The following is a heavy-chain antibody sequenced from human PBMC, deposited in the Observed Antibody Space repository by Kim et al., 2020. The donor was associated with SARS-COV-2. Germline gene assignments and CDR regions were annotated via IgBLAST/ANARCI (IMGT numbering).Heavy chain of an antibody. CDR2: IHFSGTT. D-gene: IGHD3-3*02. CDR1: GGSISTYH. V-gene: IGHV4-59*01. J-gene: IGHJ5*02. CDR3: ALSISPAGWFDP. Sequence: SETLSLICAVSGGSISTYHWSWIRQSPGKGLEWIGIHFSGTTNYNPSLRSRVSISVDTSKNQFFLKLSSVTAADTAVYYCALSISPAGWFDPWGQGTLVTVSS.